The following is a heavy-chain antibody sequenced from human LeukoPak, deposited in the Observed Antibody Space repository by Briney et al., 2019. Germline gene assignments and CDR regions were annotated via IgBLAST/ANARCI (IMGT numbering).Heavy chain of an antibody. CDR3: ARARVYYYYGMDV. V-gene: IGHV3-74*01. Sequence: PGGSLRLSCAASGFTFSSYWMHWVRHAPGKGLVWVSRINSDGSSTSYADSVKGRFTISRDNAKNTLYLQMNSLRAEDTAVYYCARARVYYYYGMDVWGQGTTVTVSS. CDR2: INSDGSST. CDR1: GFTFSSYW. J-gene: IGHJ6*02.